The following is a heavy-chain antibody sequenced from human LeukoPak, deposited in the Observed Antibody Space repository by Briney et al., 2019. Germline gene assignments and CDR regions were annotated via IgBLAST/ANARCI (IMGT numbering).Heavy chain of an antibody. Sequence: SETLSLTCTVSGGSVSSYYWSWIRQPAGKGLEWIGRIYTSGSNNYNPSLKSRLTMSVDTSKNQFSLKLSSVTAADTAMYYCAREVADYGGYYYYHYMDVWGKGTTVTISS. V-gene: IGHV4-4*07. J-gene: IGHJ6*03. CDR1: GGSVSSYY. D-gene: IGHD4-23*01. CDR3: AREVADYGGYYYYHYMDV. CDR2: IYTSGSN.